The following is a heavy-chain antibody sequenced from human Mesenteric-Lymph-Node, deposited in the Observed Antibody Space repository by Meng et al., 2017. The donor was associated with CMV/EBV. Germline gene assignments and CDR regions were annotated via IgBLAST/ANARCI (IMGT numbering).Heavy chain of an antibody. V-gene: IGHV4-34*01. CDR2: IDDSGST. D-gene: IGHD6-6*01. CDR3: ASEYSSSSEYFQH. J-gene: IGHJ1*01. CDR1: GESFSGFY. Sequence: SETLSLTCAVYGESFSGFYWTWIRQPPGKGLEWIGEIDDSGSTKYNPSLKSRVTISVDTSKSQFSLDLNSMTAADTAVYYCASEYSSSSEYFQHWGQGTLVTVSS.